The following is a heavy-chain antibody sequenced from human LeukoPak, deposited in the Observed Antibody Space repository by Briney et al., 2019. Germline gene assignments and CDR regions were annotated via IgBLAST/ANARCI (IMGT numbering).Heavy chain of an antibody. J-gene: IGHJ4*02. CDR2: ISYDGSNK. CDR1: GFTFSSYA. D-gene: IGHD6-13*01. V-gene: IGHV3-30*04. CDR3: ARAEYSSSWYPGY. Sequence: TGGSLRLSCAASGFTFSSYAMHWVRQAPGKGLEWVAVISYDGSNKYYADSVKGRFTISRDNSKNTLYLQMNSLRAEDTAVYYCARAEYSSSWYPGYWGQGTLVTVSS.